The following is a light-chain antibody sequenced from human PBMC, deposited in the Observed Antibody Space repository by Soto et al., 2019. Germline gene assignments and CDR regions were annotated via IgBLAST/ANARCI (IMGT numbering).Light chain of an antibody. CDR3: QLRSNWPRGT. Sequence: EIVLTQSPATLSLSPGVRATLSCRASQSINRHLAWYRQKPGQAPRLLIYDASNRATGFPARFSVSGSGTDFTLTISSLEPEDFGVYYCQLRSNWPRGTFGGGTKVEIK. V-gene: IGKV3-11*01. J-gene: IGKJ4*01. CDR2: DAS. CDR1: QSINRH.